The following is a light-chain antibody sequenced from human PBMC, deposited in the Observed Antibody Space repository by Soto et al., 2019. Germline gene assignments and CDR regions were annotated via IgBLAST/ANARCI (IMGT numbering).Light chain of an antibody. V-gene: IGKV1-12*01. Sequence: DIQMTQSPSSVSASIGDRVTITCRASQGLSSWLAWYQQKPGKAPKLLIYGTSRLQSGVPSRFSGSGSATDFTLTISSLHPEVFATYYCHQTNSFPRTFGQGTRLEIK. CDR2: GTS. CDR3: HQTNSFPRT. J-gene: IGKJ2*01. CDR1: QGLSSW.